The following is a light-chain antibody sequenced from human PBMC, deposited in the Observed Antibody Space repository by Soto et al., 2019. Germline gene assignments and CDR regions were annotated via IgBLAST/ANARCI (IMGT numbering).Light chain of an antibody. CDR3: QQYNNCRPVFT. Sequence: EIVMTQSPATLSVSPGERATLSCRASQSVSSNLAWYQQKRGQAPRLLIYGASTRATGIPARFSGSGSGTEFTLTLSSLQSEDFAFSYCQQYNNCRPVFTFGPGTKVDIK. J-gene: IGKJ3*01. V-gene: IGKV3-15*01. CDR1: QSVSSN. CDR2: GAS.